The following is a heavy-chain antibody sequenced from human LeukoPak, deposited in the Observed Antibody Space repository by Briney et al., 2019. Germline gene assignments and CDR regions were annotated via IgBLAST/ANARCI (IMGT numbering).Heavy chain of an antibody. Sequence: GRSLRLSCAASGFTFDDYAMHWVRQAPGKGLEWVSGISWNSGSIGCADSVKGRFTISRDNAKNSLYLQMNSLRAEDTALYYCAKGKYCSSTSCGPYFDYWGQGTLVTVSS. CDR2: ISWNSGSI. D-gene: IGHD2-2*01. J-gene: IGHJ4*02. V-gene: IGHV3-9*01. CDR3: AKGKYCSSTSCGPYFDY. CDR1: GFTFDDYA.